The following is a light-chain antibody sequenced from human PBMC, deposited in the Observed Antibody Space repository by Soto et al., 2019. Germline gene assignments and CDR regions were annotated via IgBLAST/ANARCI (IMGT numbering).Light chain of an antibody. CDR3: SSYTGSNSVV. J-gene: IGLJ2*01. CDR2: EVN. CDR1: SSDVGGYNY. V-gene: IGLV2-8*01. Sequence: QSVLTQPPSASGYPGQSVTISCPGTSSDVGGYNYVSWYQQHPGKAPKLMIYEVNKRPSGVPDRFSGSKSGNTASLTVSGLQAEDEADYYCSSYTGSNSVVFGGGTKVTVL.